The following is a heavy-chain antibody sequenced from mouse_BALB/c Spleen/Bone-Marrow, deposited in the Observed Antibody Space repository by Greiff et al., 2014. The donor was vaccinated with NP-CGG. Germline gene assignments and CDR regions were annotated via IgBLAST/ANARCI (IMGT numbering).Heavy chain of an antibody. Sequence: VQLQQSGPGLVQPSQSLSITCTVSGFFLTSYGVHWVRQSPGKGLEWLGVIWSDGSTDYNAAFISRLNISKDNSKSQIFFKMNSLQPNDTARYFCARRDGYLFAYWGQGTLVTVSA. CDR3: ARRDGYLFAY. CDR2: IWSDGST. CDR1: GFFLTSYG. V-gene: IGHV2-2*02. J-gene: IGHJ3*01. D-gene: IGHD2-3*01.